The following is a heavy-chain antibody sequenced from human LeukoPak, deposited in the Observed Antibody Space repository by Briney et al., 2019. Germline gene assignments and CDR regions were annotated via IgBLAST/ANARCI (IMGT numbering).Heavy chain of an antibody. CDR3: ARAPTSITILSYYYYMDV. CDR1: GFSVTTNY. Sequence: TGGSLRLSCAASGFSVTTNYMNWVRQAPGKGLEWVSSISSSSSYIYYADSVKGRFTISRDNAKNSLYLQMNSLRAEDTAVYYCARAPTSITILSYYYYMDVWGKGTTVTVSS. CDR2: ISSSSSYI. V-gene: IGHV3-21*01. D-gene: IGHD3-3*01. J-gene: IGHJ6*03.